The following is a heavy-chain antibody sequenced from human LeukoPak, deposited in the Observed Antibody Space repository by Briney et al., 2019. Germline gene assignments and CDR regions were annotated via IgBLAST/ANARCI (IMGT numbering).Heavy chain of an antibody. J-gene: IGHJ4*02. CDR1: GYTFTGYY. CDR2: INPNSGGT. Sequence: GASVKVSCKASGYTFTGYYMHWVRQAPGQGLEWMGWINPNSGGTNYAQKLQGRVTMTRDTSISTAYMELSRLRSDDTAVYYCARDGYDFWSGYYADTPDYWGQGTLVTVSS. D-gene: IGHD3-3*01. CDR3: ARDGYDFWSGYYADTPDY. V-gene: IGHV1-2*02.